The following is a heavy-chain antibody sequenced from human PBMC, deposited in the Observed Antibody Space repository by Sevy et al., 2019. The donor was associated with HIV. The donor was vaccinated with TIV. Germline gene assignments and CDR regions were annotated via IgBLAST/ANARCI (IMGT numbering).Heavy chain of an antibody. Sequence: GGSLRLSCAASGLTFSSYWMHWVRQAPGKGLVWVSRINSDGSSTSYADSVKGRFTISRDNAKNTLYLQMNSLRAEDTAVYYCARGDYYDSSGYYLYYYYYGMDVWGQWTTVTVSS. CDR2: INSDGSST. V-gene: IGHV3-74*01. J-gene: IGHJ6*02. D-gene: IGHD3-22*01. CDR1: GLTFSSYW. CDR3: ARGDYYDSSGYYLYYYYYGMDV.